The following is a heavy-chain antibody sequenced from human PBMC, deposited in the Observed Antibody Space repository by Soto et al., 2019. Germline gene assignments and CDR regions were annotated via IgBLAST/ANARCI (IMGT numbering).Heavy chain of an antibody. J-gene: IGHJ6*04. V-gene: IGHV3-7*05. Sequence: PGGSLRLSCAASGFTFSSYWMSWVRQAPGKGLEWVANIKQDGSEKYYVDSVKGRFTISRDNAKNSLYLQMNSLRAEDTAVYYCARHSSSSQYYYYGMDVWGKGTTVTVSS. CDR2: IKQDGSEK. CDR1: GFTFSSYW. D-gene: IGHD6-6*01. CDR3: ARHSSSSQYYYYGMDV.